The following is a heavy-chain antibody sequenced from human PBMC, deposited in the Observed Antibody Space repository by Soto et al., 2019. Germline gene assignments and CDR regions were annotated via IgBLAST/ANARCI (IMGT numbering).Heavy chain of an antibody. J-gene: IGHJ5*02. V-gene: IGHV3-21*01. CDR2: ISSSSSYI. CDR3: ARAYGSGSQNYNWFDP. CDR1: GFTFSSYS. D-gene: IGHD3-10*01. Sequence: EVQLVESGGGLVKPRGSLRLSCAASGFTFSSYSMNWVRQAPGKGLEWVSSISSSSSYIYYADSVKGRFTISRDNAKNSLYLQMNSLRAEDTAVYYCARAYGSGSQNYNWFDPWGQGTLVTVSS.